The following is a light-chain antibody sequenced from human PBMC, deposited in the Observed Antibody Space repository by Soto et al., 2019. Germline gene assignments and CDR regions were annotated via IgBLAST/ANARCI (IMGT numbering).Light chain of an antibody. V-gene: IGLV2-23*01. CDR3: CSYAGSSTSVV. CDR1: SSDVGSYNL. CDR2: EGS. Sequence: QSALTQPASVSGSPGQSITISCTGTSSDVGSYNLVSWYQQHPGKAPKLMIYEGSKWPSGVSNRFSGSKSGNMASLTISGLQAEDEADYYCCSYAGSSTSVVFGGGTKLTVL. J-gene: IGLJ2*01.